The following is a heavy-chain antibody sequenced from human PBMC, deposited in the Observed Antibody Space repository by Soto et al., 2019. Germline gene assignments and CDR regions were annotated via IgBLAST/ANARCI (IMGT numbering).Heavy chain of an antibody. Sequence: GGSLRLSCAASGFTFSTYWMSWVRQAPGKGLEWVANIKQDGGEKYYVDSVKGRFTISRDNAKNSLYLQMNSLRADDTAVYYCARDGNAGYSYGVYYFDYWGQGTLVTVSS. CDR1: GFTFSTYW. CDR3: ARDGNAGYSYGVYYFDY. V-gene: IGHV3-7*03. J-gene: IGHJ4*02. CDR2: IKQDGGEK. D-gene: IGHD5-18*01.